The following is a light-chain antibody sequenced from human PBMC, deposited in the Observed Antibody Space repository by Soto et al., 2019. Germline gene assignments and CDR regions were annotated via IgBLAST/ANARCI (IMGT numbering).Light chain of an antibody. CDR1: QSVSRSY. CDR3: QQYGSSPLT. Sequence: EIVLTQSPGTLSLSPGERATLSCRASQSVSRSYLAWYQQTPGQAPRLLIYGASSRATGIPDRFSGSGSGTDFTLTISRLDPEDFAVYYCQQYGSSPLTFGQGTKVEIK. V-gene: IGKV3-20*01. CDR2: GAS. J-gene: IGKJ1*01.